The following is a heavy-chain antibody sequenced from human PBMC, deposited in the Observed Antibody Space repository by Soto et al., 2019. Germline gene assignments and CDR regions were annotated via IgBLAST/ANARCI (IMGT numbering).Heavy chain of an antibody. CDR2: IWYDGSNK. CDR1: GFTFSSYG. V-gene: IGHV3-33*01. D-gene: IGHD6-19*01. J-gene: IGHJ2*01. Sequence: QVQLVESGGGVVQPGRSLRLSCAASGFTFSSYGMHWVRQAPGKGLEWLAVIWYDGSNKYYADSVKGRFTISRDNSKNTLYLQMNSLRAEATAVYYCARPVKRYSSGWLDLYFDLWGRGTLVTVSS. CDR3: ARPVKRYSSGWLDLYFDL.